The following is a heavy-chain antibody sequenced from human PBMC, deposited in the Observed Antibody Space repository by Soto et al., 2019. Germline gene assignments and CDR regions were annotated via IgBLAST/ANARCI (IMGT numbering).Heavy chain of an antibody. CDR2: IYYSGGT. CDR3: ARLVFWSGYYNDYYYMDV. CDR1: GGSISSSSYY. V-gene: IGHV4-39*01. D-gene: IGHD3-3*01. Sequence: SETLSLTCTVSGGSISSSSYYWGWIRQPPGKGLEWIGSIYYSGGTYYNPSLKSRVTISVDTSKNQFSLKLSSVTAADTAVYYFARLVFWSGYYNDYYYMDVWGKGTTVTVSS. J-gene: IGHJ6*03.